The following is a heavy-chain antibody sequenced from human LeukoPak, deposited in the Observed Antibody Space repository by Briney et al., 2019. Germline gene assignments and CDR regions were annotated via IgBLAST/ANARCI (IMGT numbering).Heavy chain of an antibody. CDR2: IYPGDSDT. CDR3: ARHPAWYSSGWLFDY. D-gene: IGHD6-19*01. Sequence: GASLKISCKGSGYTFTSYWIGWVRQLPGKGLEWMGIIYPGDSDTRYSPSFQGQVTISADKSISTAYLQWSSLKASDTAIYYCARHPAWYSSGWLFDYWGQGTLVTVSS. J-gene: IGHJ4*02. CDR1: GYTFTSYW. V-gene: IGHV5-51*01.